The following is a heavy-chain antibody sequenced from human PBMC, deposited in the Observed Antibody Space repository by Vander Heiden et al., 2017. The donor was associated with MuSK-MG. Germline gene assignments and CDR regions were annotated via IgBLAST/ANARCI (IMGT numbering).Heavy chain of an antibody. J-gene: IGHJ5*02. Sequence: QVQLHESGPGLVKPSPTLSLTCTFSGRSISGGSYYWSWIRQPAGKGLEWIGRIYTSGSTNYNPSLKSRVTISVDTSKNQFSLKLSSVTAADTAVYYCARRVAAAGTDWFDPWGQGTLVTVSS. CDR2: IYTSGST. V-gene: IGHV4-61*02. CDR1: GRSISGGSYY. D-gene: IGHD6-13*01. CDR3: ARRVAAAGTDWFDP.